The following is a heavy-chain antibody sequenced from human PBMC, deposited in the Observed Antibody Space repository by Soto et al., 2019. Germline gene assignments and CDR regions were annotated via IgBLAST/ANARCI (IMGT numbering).Heavy chain of an antibody. D-gene: IGHD3-3*01. J-gene: IGHJ6*02. CDR1: GGSISSSNW. CDR3: ARDLLRPYYDFWSGYPNYYYGMDV. Sequence: PSETLSLTCAVCGGSISSSNWWSWVRQPPGKGLEWIGEIYHSGSTNYNPSLKSRVTISVDKSKNQFSLKLSSVTAADTAVYYCARDLLRPYYDFWSGYPNYYYGMDVWDQGTTVTVSS. V-gene: IGHV4-4*02. CDR2: IYHSGST.